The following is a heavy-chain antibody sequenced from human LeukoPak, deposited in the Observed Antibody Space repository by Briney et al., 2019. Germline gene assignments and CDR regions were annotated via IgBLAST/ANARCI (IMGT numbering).Heavy chain of an antibody. D-gene: IGHD6-19*01. CDR1: GYTLTELS. Sequence: ASVKVSCKVSGYTLTELSMHWVRQAPGKGLEWMGGFDPEDGETIYAQKFQGRVTMTEDTSTDTAYMELSSLRSEDTAVYYCATSAGASSGSTWWGAFDIWGQGTMVTVSS. V-gene: IGHV1-24*01. CDR2: FDPEDGET. J-gene: IGHJ3*02. CDR3: ATSAGASSGSTWWGAFDI.